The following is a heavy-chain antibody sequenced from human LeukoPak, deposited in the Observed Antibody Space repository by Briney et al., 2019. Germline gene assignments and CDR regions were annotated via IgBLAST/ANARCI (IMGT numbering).Heavy chain of an antibody. J-gene: IGHJ4*02. CDR1: GYTFTNYG. CDR3: ARDLKMGYSSGRYSWGTGSSNDY. D-gene: IGHD6-19*01. V-gene: IGHV1-18*01. Sequence: GASVKVSCKASGYTFTNYGISWVRQAPGQGLEWMGWISGYNGNTNYAQKFQGRITMTTDTPTSTGYMELRSLRSDDTAVYYCARDLKMGYSSGRYSWGTGSSNDYWGQGTLVTVSS. CDR2: ISGYNGNT.